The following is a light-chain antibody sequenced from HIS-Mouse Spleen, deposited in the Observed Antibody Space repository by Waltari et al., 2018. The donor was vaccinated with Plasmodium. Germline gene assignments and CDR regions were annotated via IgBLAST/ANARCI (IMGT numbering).Light chain of an antibody. CDR2: EDS. CDR3: YSTDSSGNHRV. V-gene: IGLV3-10*01. J-gene: IGLJ3*02. CDR1: AFPKKN. Sequence: SYDLTQPPSVSVSPGQTARRTCSADAFPKKNSYWYHQKAGQAPVLVIYEDSKRPSGIPERFSGSSSGTMATLTISGAQVEDEADYYCYSTDSSGNHRVFGGGTKLTVL.